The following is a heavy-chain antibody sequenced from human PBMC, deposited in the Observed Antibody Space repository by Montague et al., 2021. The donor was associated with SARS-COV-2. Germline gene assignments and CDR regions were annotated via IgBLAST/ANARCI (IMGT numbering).Heavy chain of an antibody. Sequence: SETLSLTCAVYDGSFSDYSWTWIRQPPGKGLEWIGEINHRGSTNXNPSLKSRVTISVDTSKNQLSLKMTSVTAADTAVYYCARGRQHINMVVVVVTGGEYYFDFWGQGTLVAVSS. J-gene: IGHJ4*02. CDR3: ARGRQHINMVVVVVTGGEYYFDF. CDR1: DGSFSDYS. D-gene: IGHD3-22*01. CDR2: INHRGST. V-gene: IGHV4-34*01.